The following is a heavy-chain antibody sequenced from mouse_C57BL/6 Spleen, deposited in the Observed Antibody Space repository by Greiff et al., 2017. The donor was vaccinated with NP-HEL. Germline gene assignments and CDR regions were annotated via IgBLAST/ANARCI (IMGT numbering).Heavy chain of an antibody. Sequence: EVQLQQSGPELVKPGASVKISCKASGYTFTDYYMNWVKQSHGKSLEWIGDINPNNGGTSYNQKFKGKATLTVDKSSSTAYMELRSLTSEEFAVYYCANTVVATDAIDYWGQGTSVTVSS. V-gene: IGHV1-26*01. CDR3: ANTVVATDAIDY. CDR1: GYTFTDYY. CDR2: INPNNGGT. D-gene: IGHD1-1*01. J-gene: IGHJ4*01.